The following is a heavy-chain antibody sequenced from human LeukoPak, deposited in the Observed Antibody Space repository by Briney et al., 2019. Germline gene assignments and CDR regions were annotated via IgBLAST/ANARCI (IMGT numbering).Heavy chain of an antibody. CDR2: ISSSGSST. D-gene: IGHD6-6*01. CDR1: GFTFSSYA. CDR3: AKDRGQLVPKYNWFDP. V-gene: IGHV3-23*01. J-gene: IGHJ5*02. Sequence: GGSLRLSCAASGFTFSSYAMNWVRQAPGKGLEWFSAISSSGSSTYYADSVKGRFTISRVNSKNTLYLQMNSLRAEDTAVYYCAKDRGQLVPKYNWFDPWGQGTLVTVSS.